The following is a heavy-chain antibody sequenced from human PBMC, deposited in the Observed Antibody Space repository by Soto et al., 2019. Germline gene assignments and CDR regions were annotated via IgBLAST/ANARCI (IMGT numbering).Heavy chain of an antibody. CDR1: GYTFTSYY. V-gene: IGHV1-46*01. D-gene: IGHD1-7*01. CDR3: ARSHWNYPPNYYYGMDV. Sequence: ASVKVSCKASGYTFTSYYMHWVRQAPGQGLEWMGIINPSLKSRVTISVDTSKNQFSLKLSSVTAADTAVYYCARSHWNYPPNYYYGMDVWGQGTTVTVSS. J-gene: IGHJ6*02. CDR2: INP.